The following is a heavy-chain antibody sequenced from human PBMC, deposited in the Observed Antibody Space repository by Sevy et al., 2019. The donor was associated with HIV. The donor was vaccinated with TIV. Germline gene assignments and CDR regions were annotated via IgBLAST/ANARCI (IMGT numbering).Heavy chain of an antibody. CDR2: ISSSSSYI. CDR1: GFTFSSYS. CDR3: ARGGGFIAARTPLGYYYYYMDV. J-gene: IGHJ6*03. Sequence: GGSLRLSCAASGFTFSSYSMNWVRQAPGKGLEWVSSISSSSSYIYYEDSVKGRFTISRDNAKNSLYLQMNSLRAEETAVYYCARGGGFIAARTPLGYYYYYMDVWGKGTTVTVSS. V-gene: IGHV3-21*01. D-gene: IGHD6-6*01.